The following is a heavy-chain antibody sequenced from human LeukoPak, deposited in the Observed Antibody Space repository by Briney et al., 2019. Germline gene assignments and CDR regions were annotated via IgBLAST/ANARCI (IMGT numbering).Heavy chain of an antibody. D-gene: IGHD6-19*01. J-gene: IGHJ4*02. V-gene: IGHV6-1*01. CDR1: GDTVSSNIAA. CDR2: TYYRSKWRN. CDR3: ARFYGSGWAH. Sequence: SQTLSLTCALSGDTVSSNIAAWVWIRQSPSRGLEWLGRTYYRSKWRNDYGGSVKSRITINPDTSKNQFSLHLRSATPEATAVYYCARFYGSGWAHWGQGTPVTVSS.